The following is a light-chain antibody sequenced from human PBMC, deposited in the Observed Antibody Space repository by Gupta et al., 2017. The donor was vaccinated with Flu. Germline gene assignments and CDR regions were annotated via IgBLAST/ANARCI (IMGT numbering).Light chain of an antibody. J-gene: IGLJ3*02. CDR2: VNSDGSH. V-gene: IGLV4-69*01. CDR1: SGHSTFA. Sequence: QLALTQSPSASASLGASVKLTCTLTSGHSTFAITWHQQQPEKGPRYLMTVNSDGSHKKGDGIPDCFSGASSGAERYLTISSLQSEDEADYYCQTWGTGIWMFGGGTKLTVL. CDR3: QTWGTGIWM.